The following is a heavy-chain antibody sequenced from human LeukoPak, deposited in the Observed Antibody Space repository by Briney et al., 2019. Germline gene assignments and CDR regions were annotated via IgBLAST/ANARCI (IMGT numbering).Heavy chain of an antibody. CDR1: GFTVSSNY. J-gene: IGHJ4*02. V-gene: IGHV3-30*02. D-gene: IGHD3-16*01. Sequence: GGSLRLSCAASGFTVSSNYMSWVRQAPGKGLEWVAFIRYDATIKYYADSVKGRFTMSRDNSKNTLFLQMDSLRVEDTAVYYCAKDKIWGEDYFDYWGQGTLVTVSS. CDR2: IRYDATIK. CDR3: AKDKIWGEDYFDY.